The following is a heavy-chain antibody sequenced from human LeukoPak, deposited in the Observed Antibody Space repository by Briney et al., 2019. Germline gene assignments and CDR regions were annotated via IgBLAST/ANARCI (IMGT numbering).Heavy chain of an antibody. CDR3: AKPARTDYADY. CDR2: IKRDASEK. Sequence: GGSLRLSCAASGFTFRTYWMSWVRQAPGKGLEWVASIKRDASEKYYVDSVKGRFTISRDNSKNTLYLQMNSLRAEDTAVYYCAKPARTDYADYWGQGTLVTVSS. D-gene: IGHD1-14*01. J-gene: IGHJ4*02. V-gene: IGHV3-7*03. CDR1: GFTFRTYW.